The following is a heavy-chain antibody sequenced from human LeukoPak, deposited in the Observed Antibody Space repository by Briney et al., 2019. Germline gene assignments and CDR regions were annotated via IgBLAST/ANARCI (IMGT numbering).Heavy chain of an antibody. V-gene: IGHV1-2*02. Sequence: ASVKVSCKSSGFTFTDHYIHWVRQGPGQGLEWMGYIGPHSTFTSSPQEFQGRVTVTRDASMSTAYMELTRLTSDDTAVYYCVREGEGPLSKDFDYWGQGTLVTVSS. J-gene: IGHJ4*02. CDR2: IGPHSTFT. CDR3: VREGEGPLSKDFDY. D-gene: IGHD2/OR15-2a*01. CDR1: GFTFTDHY.